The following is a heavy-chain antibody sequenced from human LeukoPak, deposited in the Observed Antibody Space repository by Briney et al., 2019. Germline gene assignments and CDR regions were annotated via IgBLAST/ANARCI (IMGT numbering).Heavy chain of an antibody. J-gene: IGHJ4*02. V-gene: IGHV3-49*03. CDR1: GFTFGDYA. CDR2: IRSKAYGGTT. CDR3: TRDSSYYYDSSGYYDY. D-gene: IGHD3-22*01. Sequence: PGRSLRLSCPASGFTFGDYAMSWFRQAPGKGLEWVGFIRSKAYGGTTEYAASVKGRFTISRDDSKSIAYLQMNSLKTEDTAVYYCTRDSSYYYDSSGYYDYWGQGTLVTVSS.